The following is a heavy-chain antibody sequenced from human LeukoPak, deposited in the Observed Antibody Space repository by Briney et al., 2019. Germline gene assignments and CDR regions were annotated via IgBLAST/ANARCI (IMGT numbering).Heavy chain of an antibody. CDR3: ARDLTGGGWFDY. V-gene: IGHV3-21*01. J-gene: IGHJ4*02. CDR2: ISSSSSYI. D-gene: IGHD6-19*01. Sequence: GGSLRLSCAASGFTLSSYSMIWVRQAPGKGLEWVSSISSSSSYISYADSVKGRFTISRDNAKNSLYLQMNSLRAADTAVFYCARDLTGGGWFDYWGQGTLVTVSS. CDR1: GFTLSSYS.